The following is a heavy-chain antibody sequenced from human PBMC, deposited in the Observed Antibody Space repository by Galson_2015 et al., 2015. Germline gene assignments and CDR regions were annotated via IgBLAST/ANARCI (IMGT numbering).Heavy chain of an antibody. CDR3: ARTNSPEDYYYYMDV. Sequence: SLRLSCAASGFTVSSNYMSWVRQAPGKGLEWVSVIYSGGSTYYADSVKGRFTISRDNSKNTLYLQMNSLRAEDTAVYYCARTNSPEDYYYYMDVWGKGTTVTVSS. CDR2: IYSGGST. CDR1: GFTVSSNY. J-gene: IGHJ6*03. D-gene: IGHD1-14*01. V-gene: IGHV3-53*01.